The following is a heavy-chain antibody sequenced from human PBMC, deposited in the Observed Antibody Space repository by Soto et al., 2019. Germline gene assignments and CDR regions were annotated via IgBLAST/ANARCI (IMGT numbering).Heavy chain of an antibody. CDR3: ARLTLTTGGY. V-gene: IGHV4-39*01. CDR2: IYYSGST. J-gene: IGHJ4*02. Sequence: QLQLQESGPGLVKPSETLSLTCTVSGGSISSSSYYWGWIRQPPGKGLEWIGSIYYSGSTYYNPSHNSRVTISVDTSSYQCSLKLSSVTAADTAVYYCARLTLTTGGYWGQGTLVTVCS. D-gene: IGHD3-10*01. CDR1: GGSISSSSYY.